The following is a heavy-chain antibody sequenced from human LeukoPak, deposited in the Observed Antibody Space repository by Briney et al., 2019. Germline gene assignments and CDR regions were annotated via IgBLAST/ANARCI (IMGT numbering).Heavy chain of an antibody. Sequence: PGGSLRLSCAASGFTFSSYSMNWVRQAPGKGLEWVSSISSSSSHIYYADSVKGRLTISRDNAKNSLYLQMNSLRAEDTAVYYCARLVVAAKDWGQGTLVTVSS. CDR3: ARLVVAAKD. D-gene: IGHD2-15*01. CDR2: ISSSSSHI. V-gene: IGHV3-21*01. CDR1: GFTFSSYS. J-gene: IGHJ4*02.